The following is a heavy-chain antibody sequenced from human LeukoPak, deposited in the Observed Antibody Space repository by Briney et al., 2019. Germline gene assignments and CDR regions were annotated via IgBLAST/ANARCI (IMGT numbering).Heavy chain of an antibody. V-gene: IGHV3-66*01. Sequence: GGSLRLSCAASGFTVSSNYMSWVRQAPGKGLEWVSVIYSGGSTYYADSVKGRFTISRDNSKNTLYLQMNSLRAEDTAVYYCARMIQLSFFDYWGQGTLVTVSS. CDR2: IYSGGST. D-gene: IGHD5-18*01. J-gene: IGHJ4*02. CDR1: GFTVSSNY. CDR3: ARMIQLSFFDY.